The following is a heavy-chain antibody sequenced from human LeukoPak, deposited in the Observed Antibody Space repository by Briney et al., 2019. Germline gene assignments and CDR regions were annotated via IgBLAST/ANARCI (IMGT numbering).Heavy chain of an antibody. D-gene: IGHD1-26*01. J-gene: IGHJ4*02. CDR1: LFTLSSYA. CDR3: ARESGNSGSYHFDY. V-gene: IGHV3-30*04. CDR2: ISYDGSNK. Sequence: GRALRLSCVASLFTLSSYAMHWVRPAPGKGLEWVADISYDGSNKYYADSVKGRFTISRDNPKNTLYLQMNSLRAEDTAVYYCARESGNSGSYHFDYWGQGTLVTISS.